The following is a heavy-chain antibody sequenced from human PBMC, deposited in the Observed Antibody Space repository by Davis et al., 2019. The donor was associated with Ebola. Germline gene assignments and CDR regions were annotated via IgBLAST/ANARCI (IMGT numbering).Heavy chain of an antibody. V-gene: IGHV3-23*01. CDR1: GFIFRSYV. Sequence: PGGSLRLSCAASGFIFRSYVMSWVRQAPGKGLEWVSTFGTSGDTYYADSVKGRFTISRDNSKNTLYLQMNSLRAEDTAVYYCARGGGSYDYWGQGTLVTVSS. J-gene: IGHJ4*02. CDR3: ARGGGSYDY. CDR2: FGTSGDT. D-gene: IGHD1-26*01.